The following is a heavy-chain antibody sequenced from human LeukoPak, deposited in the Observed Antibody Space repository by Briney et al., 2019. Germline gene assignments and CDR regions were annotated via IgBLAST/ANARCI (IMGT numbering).Heavy chain of an antibody. V-gene: IGHV3-33*01. CDR2: IWYDGSNK. D-gene: IGHD3-10*01. CDR1: GFTFSSYG. Sequence: PGGSLRLSCAASGFTFSSYGMHWVRQAPGKGLEWVAVIWYDGSNKYYADSVKGRFTISRDNSKNTLHLQMNSLRAEDTAVYYCARGASGGPFDYWGQGTRVSVSS. CDR3: ARGASGGPFDY. J-gene: IGHJ4*02.